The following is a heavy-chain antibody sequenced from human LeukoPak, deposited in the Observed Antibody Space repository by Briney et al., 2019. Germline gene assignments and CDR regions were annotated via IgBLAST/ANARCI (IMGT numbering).Heavy chain of an antibody. Sequence: GGSLRLSCAASGFTFDDYAMHWVRQAPGKGLEWVSGISWNSGSIGYADSVKGRFTISRDNAKNSLYLQMNSLRAEDTAVYYCARARLQPLDYWGQGTLVTVSS. CDR2: ISWNSGSI. CDR1: GFTFDDYA. V-gene: IGHV3-9*01. CDR3: ARARLQPLDY. J-gene: IGHJ4*02. D-gene: IGHD5-24*01.